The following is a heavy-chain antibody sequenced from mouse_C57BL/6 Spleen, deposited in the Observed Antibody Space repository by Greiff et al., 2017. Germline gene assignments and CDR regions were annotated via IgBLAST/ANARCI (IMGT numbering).Heavy chain of an antibody. D-gene: IGHD2-3*01. CDR3: TPDGYYLGWFAY. J-gene: IGHJ3*01. Sequence: EVQLQQSGAELVRPGASVKLSCTASGFNIKDDYMHWVKQRPEQGLEWIGWIDPENGDTEYASKFQGKATITADTSSHTAYLQLSSLTSEDTAVYYCTPDGYYLGWFAYWGQGTLVTVSA. CDR1: GFNIKDDY. CDR2: IDPENGDT. V-gene: IGHV14-4*01.